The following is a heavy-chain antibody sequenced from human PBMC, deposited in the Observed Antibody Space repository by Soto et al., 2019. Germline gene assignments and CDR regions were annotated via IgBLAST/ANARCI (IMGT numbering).Heavy chain of an antibody. CDR1: GFTFSSYA. CDR3: AKDRYLDHDSRGYLFDN. J-gene: IGHJ4*02. Sequence: LRLSCAASGFTFSSYAMSWVRQAPGKGLEWVSAISGSGDITYYADSVEGRFSISRDNSKNTLYLQMNSLRAEDTAVYYCAKDRYLDHDSRGYLFDNWGQGTLVTVSS. D-gene: IGHD3-22*01. CDR2: ISGSGDIT. V-gene: IGHV3-23*01.